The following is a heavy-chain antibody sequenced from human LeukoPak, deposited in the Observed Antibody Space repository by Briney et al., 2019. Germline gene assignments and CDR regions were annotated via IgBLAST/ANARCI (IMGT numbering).Heavy chain of an antibody. V-gene: IGHV1-69*13. J-gene: IGHJ4*02. CDR3: ATDLYSSGWYGVY. CDR2: IIPIFGTA. Sequence: SVKVSCKASGYTFTSYAMNWVRQAPGQGLEWMGGIIPIFGTANYAQKFQGRVTITADESTSTAYMELSSLRSDDTAVYYCATDLYSSGWYGVYWGQGTLVTVSS. CDR1: GYTFTSYA. D-gene: IGHD6-19*01.